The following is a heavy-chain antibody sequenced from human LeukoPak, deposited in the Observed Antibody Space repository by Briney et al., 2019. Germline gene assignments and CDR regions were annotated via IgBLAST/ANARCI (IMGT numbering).Heavy chain of an antibody. CDR3: ASDFWSGYYRPYYYGMDV. D-gene: IGHD3-3*01. J-gene: IGHJ6*02. V-gene: IGHV1-18*01. Sequence: GASVKVSCKTSGYTFTSYGISWVRQAPGQGLEWMGWISAHNGNTNYAQKVQGRVTMTTDTSTSTAYMELRSLRSDDTAVYYCASDFWSGYYRPYYYGMDVWGQGTTVTVSS. CDR1: GYTFTSYG. CDR2: ISAHNGNT.